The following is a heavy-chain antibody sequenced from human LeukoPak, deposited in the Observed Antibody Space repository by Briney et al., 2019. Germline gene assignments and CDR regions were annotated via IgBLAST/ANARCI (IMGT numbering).Heavy chain of an antibody. CDR2: INHSGST. CDR1: GGSISSGGYY. J-gene: IGHJ6*02. CDR3: ARYPILVYYYYGMDV. V-gene: IGHV4-39*07. D-gene: IGHD2-21*01. Sequence: ASETLSLTCTVSGGSISSGGYYWSWIRQPPGKGLEWIGEINHSGSTNYNPSLKSRVTISVDTSKNQFSLKLSSVTAADTAVYYCARYPILVYYYYGMDVWGQGTTVTVSS.